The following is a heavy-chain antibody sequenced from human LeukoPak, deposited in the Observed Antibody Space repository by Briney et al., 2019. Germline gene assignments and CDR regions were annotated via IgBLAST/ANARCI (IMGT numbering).Heavy chain of an antibody. Sequence: SETLSLSCAVYGGSFSSYYWSWIRQPPGKGLEWIGEINHSGSTNYNPALKSRVTISVDTSKNQFSLKLSSVTAADTAVYYCARSPPNYYDSSGYYYSGRRYYYYYYMDVWGKGTTVSVSS. D-gene: IGHD3-22*01. CDR3: ARSPPNYYDSSGYYYSGRRYYYYYYMDV. CDR2: INHSGST. V-gene: IGHV4-34*01. CDR1: GGSFSSYY. J-gene: IGHJ6*03.